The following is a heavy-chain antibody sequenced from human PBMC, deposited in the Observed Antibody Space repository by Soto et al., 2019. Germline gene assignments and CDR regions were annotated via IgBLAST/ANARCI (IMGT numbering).Heavy chain of an antibody. V-gene: IGHV3-23*01. CDR1: GFIVSSYA. Sequence: PGGSLRLSCAASGFIVSSYAMTGVRQAPGKGLECVSGISASGGSTYYADSVKGRFTTSRDNSKNTLYVQMNRLRVEDTAVYYCAKGLDDFWSGYWVDYWGPGTLVTVSS. CDR2: ISASGGST. J-gene: IGHJ4*02. CDR3: AKGLDDFWSGYWVDY. D-gene: IGHD3-3*01.